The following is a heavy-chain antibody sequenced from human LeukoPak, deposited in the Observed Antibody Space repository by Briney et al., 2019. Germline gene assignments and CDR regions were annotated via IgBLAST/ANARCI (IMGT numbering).Heavy chain of an antibody. CDR2: INPDSGGT. D-gene: IGHD3-10*01. J-gene: IGHJ4*02. CDR3: ARGAILLWFGEFGYFDY. Sequence: GASVKVSCKASGYTFTGYYMHWVRQAPGQGLEWMGWINPDSGGTNYAQKFQGRVTMTRDTSISTAYMELSRLRSDDTAVYYCARGAILLWFGEFGYFDYWGQGTLVTVSS. V-gene: IGHV1-2*02. CDR1: GYTFTGYY.